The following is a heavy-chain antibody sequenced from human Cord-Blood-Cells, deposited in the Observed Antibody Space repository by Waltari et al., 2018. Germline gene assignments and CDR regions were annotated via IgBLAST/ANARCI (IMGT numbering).Heavy chain of an antibody. CDR3: AGSPSAVVPAAIVWWFDP. V-gene: IGHV1-8*01. CDR1: GYTFTSYD. D-gene: IGHD2-2*01. Sequence: QVQLVQSGAEVKKPGASVKVSCKASGYTFTSYDINWVRQATGQGLEWMGWMNPNSGNTGYAQEFQGRVTMTRNTSIRTAYMELSSLRSEDTAVYYCAGSPSAVVPAAIVWWFDPWGQGTLVTVSS. J-gene: IGHJ5*02. CDR2: MNPNSGNT.